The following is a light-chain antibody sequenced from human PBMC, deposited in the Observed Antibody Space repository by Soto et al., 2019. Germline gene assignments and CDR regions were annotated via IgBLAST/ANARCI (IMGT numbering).Light chain of an antibody. J-gene: IGLJ2*01. Sequence: QSALTQPASVSGSPGQSITISCTGTSSDVGSYNYISWYQQHPGKAPKLMIYEVSNRPSGVSNRFSGSTSANTASLTISGLQAEDEADYYCSAYRSTTLVVFGGGTKLTVL. CDR3: SAYRSTTLVV. CDR2: EVS. V-gene: IGLV2-14*01. CDR1: SSDVGSYNY.